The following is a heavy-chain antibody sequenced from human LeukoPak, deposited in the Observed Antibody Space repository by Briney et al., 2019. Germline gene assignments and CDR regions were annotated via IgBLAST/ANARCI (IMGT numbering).Heavy chain of an antibody. CDR2: INHSGST. D-gene: IGHD3-10*01. J-gene: IGHJ3*02. CDR1: GGSFSGYY. CDR3: ARDKEPNTLLSYVFDI. V-gene: IGHV4-34*01. Sequence: SETLSLTCAVYGGSFSGYYWSWIRQPPGKGLEWIGEINHSGSTNYNPSLKCRVTISVDTSKNQFSLKLSSVTAADTAVYYCARDKEPNTLLSYVFDIWGQGTMVTVSS.